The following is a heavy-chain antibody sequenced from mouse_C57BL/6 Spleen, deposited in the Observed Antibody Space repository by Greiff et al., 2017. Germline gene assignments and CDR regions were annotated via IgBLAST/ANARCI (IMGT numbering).Heavy chain of an antibody. V-gene: IGHV7-3*01. CDR1: GFTFTDYY. CDR3: ARYEEGDDYFDY. D-gene: IGHD3-3*01. Sequence: EVMLVESGGGLVQPGGSLSLSCAASGFTFTDYYMSWVRQPPGKALEWLGFIRNKANGYTTEYSASVKGRFIISRDNSQSILYLQMNALRAEDSATYYCARYEEGDDYFDYWGQGTTLTVSS. CDR2: IRNKANGYTT. J-gene: IGHJ2*01.